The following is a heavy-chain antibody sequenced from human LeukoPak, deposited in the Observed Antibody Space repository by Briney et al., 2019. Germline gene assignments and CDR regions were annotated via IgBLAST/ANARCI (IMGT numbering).Heavy chain of an antibody. CDR2: ISYDGSNK. V-gene: IGHV3-30-3*01. J-gene: IGHJ6*02. Sequence: GGSLRLSCAASGFTFSSYAMHWVRQAPGKGLEWVAVISYDGSNKYYADSVKGRFTISRDNAKNSLYLQMSNLRAEDTAVYFCARGGGLDVWGQGATVTVSS. CDR3: ARGGGLDV. D-gene: IGHD3-16*01. CDR1: GFTFSSYA.